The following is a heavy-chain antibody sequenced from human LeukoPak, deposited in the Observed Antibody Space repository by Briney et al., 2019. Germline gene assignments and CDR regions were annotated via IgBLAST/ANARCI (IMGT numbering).Heavy chain of an antibody. CDR2: ISYDGSNK. Sequence: GGSLRLSCAASGFTFSSYAMHWVRQAPGKGLEWVAVISYDGSNKYYADSVKGRFTISRDNSKNTLYLQMNSLRAEDTAGYYCASSSIRGVLKASLDYWGQGTLVTVSS. CDR3: ASSSIRGVLKASLDY. V-gene: IGHV3-30*04. CDR1: GFTFSSYA. D-gene: IGHD3-10*01. J-gene: IGHJ4*02.